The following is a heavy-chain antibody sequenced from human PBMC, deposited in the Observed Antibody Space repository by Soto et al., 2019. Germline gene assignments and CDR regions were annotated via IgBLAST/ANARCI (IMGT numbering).Heavy chain of an antibody. Sequence: QVQLVQSGPEVKMPGASGKVSCKASGYSFPTYGVSWVRKAPGQGLEWVGWIRASNGDTNSAQKFQGRGTMTTERATNTAYMDLRSHTSDDTDVYYCARDEGVTNLVGFDYWGQGNLVTGAS. D-gene: IGHD4-4*01. CDR3: ARDEGVTNLVGFDY. V-gene: IGHV1-18*04. CDR1: GYSFPTYG. J-gene: IGHJ4*02. CDR2: IRASNGDT.